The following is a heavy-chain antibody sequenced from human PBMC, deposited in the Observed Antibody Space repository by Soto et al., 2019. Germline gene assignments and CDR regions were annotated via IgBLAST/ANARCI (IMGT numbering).Heavy chain of an antibody. J-gene: IGHJ6*02. CDR2: IYSGGST. V-gene: IGHV3-66*01. CDR3: ARDYTVTFPSYAYYGMDV. CDR1: GFTVSDHY. Sequence: EEQLVESGGGLVQPGGSLRLSCAASGFTVSDHYMTWVRQAPGKGLEWVSVIYSGGSTYYADSVKGRFTISRDNAKNTLSLQMNRLRAEDTAVYYCARDYTVTFPSYAYYGMDVWGQGTTVIVSS. D-gene: IGHD3-16*01.